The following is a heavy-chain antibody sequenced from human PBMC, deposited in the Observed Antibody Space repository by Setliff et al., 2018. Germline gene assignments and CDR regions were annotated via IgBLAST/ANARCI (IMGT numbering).Heavy chain of an antibody. Sequence: SETLSLTCTVSGVSIASHYWSWIRRAPGTGLEWIAYVHDNGETNQNPSLKSRVTISVDTSKNQFSLKMTSVTAADTAIYYCARGSTGIYDPWGQGILVTVSS. CDR2: VHDNGET. V-gene: IGHV4-59*11. CDR1: GVSIASHY. J-gene: IGHJ5*02. D-gene: IGHD1-1*01. CDR3: ARGSTGIYDP.